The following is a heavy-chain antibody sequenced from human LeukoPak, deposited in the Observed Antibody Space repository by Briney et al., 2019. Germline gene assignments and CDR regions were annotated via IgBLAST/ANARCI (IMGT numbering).Heavy chain of an antibody. Sequence: GGSLRLSCAASGFAFSSNWMHWVRQTPGKGLVWVSRINSGGSGTSYAASVEGRFTISRDNAKNTLYLQMNSLRAEDTAVYYCATSLGPLTEYWGQETLVTVSS. D-gene: IGHD7-27*01. J-gene: IGHJ4*02. V-gene: IGHV3-74*01. CDR3: ATSLGPLTEY. CDR2: INSGGSGT. CDR1: GFAFSSNW.